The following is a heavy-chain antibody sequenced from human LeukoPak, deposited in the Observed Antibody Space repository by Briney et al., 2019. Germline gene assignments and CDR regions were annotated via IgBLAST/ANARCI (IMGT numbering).Heavy chain of an antibody. CDR1: GYTFTSYG. CDR2: ISAYNGNT. J-gene: IGHJ6*02. CDR3: ARVRAGRDFWSGYYHYYYYGMDV. V-gene: IGHV1-18*01. Sequence: ASVKVSYKASGYTFTSYGISWVRQAPGQGLEWMGWISAYNGNTNYAQKLQGRVTMTRNTSISTAYMELSSLRSEDTAVYYCARVRAGRDFWSGYYHYYYYGMDVWGQGTTVTVSS. D-gene: IGHD3-3*01.